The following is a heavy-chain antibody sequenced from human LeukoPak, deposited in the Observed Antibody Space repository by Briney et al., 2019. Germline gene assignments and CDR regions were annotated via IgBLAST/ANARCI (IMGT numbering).Heavy chain of an antibody. CDR2: INPNDGDT. CDR1: GYTFTDYY. D-gene: IGHD2-2*01. Sequence: ASVKVSCKASGYTFTDYYMHWVRQAPGQGFEWMGWINPNDGDTNYAQKFQGRVTMTRDTSISTAHMEVSRLRSDGTAVYYCARANFLYCSSTTCLFDYWGQGTLVTVSS. J-gene: IGHJ4*02. V-gene: IGHV1-2*02. CDR3: ARANFLYCSSTTCLFDY.